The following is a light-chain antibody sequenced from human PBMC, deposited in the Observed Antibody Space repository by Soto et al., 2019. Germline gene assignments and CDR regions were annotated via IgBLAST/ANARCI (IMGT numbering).Light chain of an antibody. CDR1: SSDVGANNY. CDR2: EVG. Sequence: QSALTQPASVSGSPGQPITISCTGTSSDVGANNYVSWYQHHPGKAPKLLIYEVGNRPSGVSSRFSGSKSGNTASLTISGLQAEDEADYYCSSYINSITFVVFGGGTKVTVL. V-gene: IGLV2-14*01. CDR3: SSYINSITFVV. J-gene: IGLJ2*01.